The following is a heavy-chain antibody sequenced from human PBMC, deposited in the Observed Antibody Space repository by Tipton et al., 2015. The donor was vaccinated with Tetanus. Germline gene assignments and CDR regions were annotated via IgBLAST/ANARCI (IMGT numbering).Heavy chain of an antibody. CDR1: GYNFNLYW. J-gene: IGHJ6*02. CDR2: IYPGDSDT. CDR3: ARHAAAGPLPSPEQFSYHYGMDV. Sequence: VQLVQSGAEVKEPGESLKISCQGSGYNFNLYWIAWVRQMPGKGLEWMGIIYPGDSDTTYRPSFQGQVTFSVDRSVNTAYLQWSRLQASDTAVYYCARHAAAGPLPSPEQFSYHYGMDVWGQGTTVTVS. D-gene: IGHD6-13*01. V-gene: IGHV5-51*01.